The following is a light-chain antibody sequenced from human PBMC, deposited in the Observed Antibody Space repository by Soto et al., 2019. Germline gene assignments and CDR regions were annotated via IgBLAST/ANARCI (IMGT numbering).Light chain of an antibody. CDR3: QQRYDWPLT. CDR1: QSVSSY. J-gene: IGKJ4*01. Sequence: EIVLTQSPATLSLSPGVRGTLSCRASQSVSSYLAWYQQKPGQAPRLLIYDASNRATGIPARFSGSGSGTDFTLTISGLEPEDFAIYYCQQRYDWPLTFGGGTKVEIK. CDR2: DAS. V-gene: IGKV3-11*01.